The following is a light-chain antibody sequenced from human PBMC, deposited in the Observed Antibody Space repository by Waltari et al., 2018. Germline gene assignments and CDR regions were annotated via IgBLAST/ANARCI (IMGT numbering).Light chain of an antibody. J-gene: IGKJ3*01. CDR3: QQDFNLPFT. CDR2: GTS. Sequence: EIVMTQSPTTVSLSPGDGATLSCRASQSVSGGYLSWYQQKPGQAPRLLIYGTSTRAIGIPARFSGSGSGTDFTLTISNLQPEDFAVYYCQQDFNLPFTFGPGTKVEIK. CDR1: QSVSGGY. V-gene: IGKV3D-7*01.